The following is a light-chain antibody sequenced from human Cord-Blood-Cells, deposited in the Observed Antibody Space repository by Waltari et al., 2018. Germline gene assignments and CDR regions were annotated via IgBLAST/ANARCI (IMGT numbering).Light chain of an antibody. CDR2: KDS. V-gene: IGLV3-27*01. Sequence: SYELTQPSSVSVSPGQTARITCSGDVLATTYARWFQQKPGQAPVLVIYKDSERPSGIPERFSGSSSLTTVTLTISGAQVEDEAEYYCYSAADNNLGVFGGGTKLTVL. J-gene: IGLJ3*02. CDR3: YSAADNNLGV. CDR1: VLATTY.